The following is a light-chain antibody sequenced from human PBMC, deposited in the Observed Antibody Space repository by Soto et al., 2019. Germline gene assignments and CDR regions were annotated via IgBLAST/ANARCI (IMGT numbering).Light chain of an antibody. CDR3: SSYTSSHSLV. Sequence: QSALTQPASVSGSPGQSITISCTGTSCNVGGYHYVSWYQQHPVTVPKLLIYGVSNRPSGVSVRFSGSNSGNTASLTISRPEAEDEDDYYCSSYTSSHSLVFGTGTKLTVL. CDR2: GVS. J-gene: IGLJ1*01. V-gene: IGLV2-14*03. CDR1: SCNVGGYHY.